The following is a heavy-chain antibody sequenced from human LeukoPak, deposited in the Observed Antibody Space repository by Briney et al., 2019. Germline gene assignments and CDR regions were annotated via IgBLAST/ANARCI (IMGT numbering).Heavy chain of an antibody. CDR1: GFTFSSYA. J-gene: IGHJ4*02. V-gene: IGHV3-23*01. D-gene: IGHD3-3*01. CDR3: AKDGRFLEWLFDY. Sequence: GGSLRPSCAASGFTFSSYAMSWVRQAPGKGLEWVSAISGSGGSAYYADSVKGRFTISRDNSKNTLYLQMNSLRAEDTAVYYCAKDGRFLEWLFDYRGQGTLVTVSS. CDR2: ISGSGGSA.